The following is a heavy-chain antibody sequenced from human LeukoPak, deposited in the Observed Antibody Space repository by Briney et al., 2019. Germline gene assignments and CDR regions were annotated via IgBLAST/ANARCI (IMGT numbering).Heavy chain of an antibody. CDR1: GFTFSSYS. Sequence: PGGSLRLSCAASGFTFSSYSMNWVRQAPGKGLEWVSYISSSSSTIYYADSVKGRFTISRDNAKNTLYLQMNSLRAEDTAVYYCAKFPPYYGSGSYHQAGWGQGTLVTVSS. CDR3: AKFPPYYGSGSYHQAG. V-gene: IGHV3-48*04. D-gene: IGHD3-10*01. CDR2: ISSSSSTI. J-gene: IGHJ4*02.